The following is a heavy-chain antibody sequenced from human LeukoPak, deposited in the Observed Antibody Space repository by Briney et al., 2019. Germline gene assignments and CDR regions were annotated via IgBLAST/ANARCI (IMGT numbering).Heavy chain of an antibody. CDR3: AKALTFSYYYESSAFDY. V-gene: IGHV3-23*01. CDR1: GFTFDDYA. CDR2: ISGSSGST. Sequence: PGGSLRLSCAASGFTFDDYAMHWVRQAPGKGLEWVSGISGSSGSTYYADSVKGRFTISRDNSKNTLYLQMNSLRAEDTAVYYCAKALTFSYYYESSAFDYWGQGTLVTVSS. D-gene: IGHD3-22*01. J-gene: IGHJ4*02.